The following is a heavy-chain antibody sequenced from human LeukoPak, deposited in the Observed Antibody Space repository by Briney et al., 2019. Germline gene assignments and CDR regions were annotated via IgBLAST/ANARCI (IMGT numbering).Heavy chain of an antibody. CDR2: ISSSGSTI. J-gene: IGHJ4*02. V-gene: IGHV3-48*03. Sequence: GGSLRLSCAASGFTFSSYEMNWVRQAPGKGLECVSYISSSGSTIYYADSVKGRFTISRDNAKNSLYLQMNSLRAEDTAVYYCASGSGYYYAGFDYWGQGTLVTVSS. D-gene: IGHD3-22*01. CDR3: ASGSGYYYAGFDY. CDR1: GFTFSSYE.